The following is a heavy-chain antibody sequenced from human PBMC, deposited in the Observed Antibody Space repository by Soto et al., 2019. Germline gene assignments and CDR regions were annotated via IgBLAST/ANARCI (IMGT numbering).Heavy chain of an antibody. Sequence: VQLVESGGGLVQPGRSLRLSCVASGFTFDDYAMHWVRQAPGKGLEWVSGISWNSATIVYADSVKGRFTISRDNAKNSLYLQINSLRAEDTALYYCAKAQGDIWGQGTMATVSA. CDR2: ISWNSATI. J-gene: IGHJ3*02. V-gene: IGHV3-9*01. CDR3: AKAQGDI. CDR1: GFTFDDYA.